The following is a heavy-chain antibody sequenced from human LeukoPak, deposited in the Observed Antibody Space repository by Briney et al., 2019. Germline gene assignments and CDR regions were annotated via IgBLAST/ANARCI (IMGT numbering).Heavy chain of an antibody. V-gene: IGHV3-23*01. CDR3: AKAIAARRYFDY. Sequence: GGSLRLSCAASGFTFSSYAMSWVRQAPGKGLEWVSAISGSGGSTYYADSVKGRFTISRDNSKNTLCLQMNSLRAEDTAVYYCAKAIAARRYFDYWGQGTLVTVSS. J-gene: IGHJ4*02. CDR1: GFTFSSYA. D-gene: IGHD6-6*01. CDR2: ISGSGGST.